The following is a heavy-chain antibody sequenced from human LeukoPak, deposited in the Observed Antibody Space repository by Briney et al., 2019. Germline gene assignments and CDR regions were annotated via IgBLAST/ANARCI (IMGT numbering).Heavy chain of an antibody. V-gene: IGHV1-69*04. CDR3: AREVFKSLIGGD. J-gene: IGHJ4*02. D-gene: IGHD2-15*01. Sequence: SVKVSCKASGGTFSSYTISWVRQAPGQGLEWMGRIIPILGIANYAQKFQGRVTITADKSTSTAYMELSSLRSEDTAVYYCAREVFKSLIGGDWGQGTLVTVSS. CDR2: IIPILGIA. CDR1: GGTFSSYT.